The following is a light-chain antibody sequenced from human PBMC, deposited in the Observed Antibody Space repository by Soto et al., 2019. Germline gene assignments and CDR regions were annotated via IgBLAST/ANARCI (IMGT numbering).Light chain of an antibody. CDR3: QQHISWPLT. CDR2: DAS. J-gene: IGKJ4*01. Sequence: DIVLTQSPGTLSLSPGERASLSCRASQNVDTFLAWYQQKPGHSPRLLIYDASKRATGIPARFSGSGSGTDFTLTITRLEPEDFAVYYCQQHISWPLTFGGGTKVDIK. V-gene: IGKV3-11*01. CDR1: QNVDTF.